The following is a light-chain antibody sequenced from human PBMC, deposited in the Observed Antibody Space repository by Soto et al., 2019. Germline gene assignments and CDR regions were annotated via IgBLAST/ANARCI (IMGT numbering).Light chain of an antibody. V-gene: IGKV1-9*01. CDR1: KGITSY. Sequence: DIPLTQSPSVLSASVRDRVTITCRASKGITSYLAWYQKKPGKAPKLLIYAASTLQSGVPSRFSGSGSGTEVTLTISSLQTEDFAIYYGQQRGFGHGTMV. CDR3: QQRG. J-gene: IGKJ1*01. CDR2: AAS.